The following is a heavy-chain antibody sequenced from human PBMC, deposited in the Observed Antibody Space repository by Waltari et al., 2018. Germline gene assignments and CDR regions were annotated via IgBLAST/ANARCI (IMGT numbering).Heavy chain of an antibody. CDR1: GFPFSIHE. V-gene: IGHV3-48*03. CDR2: ISGSGTT. CDR3: ARDPLSRVAVAGNLLKY. D-gene: IGHD6-19*01. Sequence: EVQLVESGGDLVQPGGSMRLSGPASGFPFSIHELNGVRQAPGRGLEWVAYISGSGTTKYADSVKGRFTISRVNARDSLYLQMNSLRVEDTAIYYCARDPLSRVAVAGNLLKYWGQGTLVTVSS. J-gene: IGHJ4*02.